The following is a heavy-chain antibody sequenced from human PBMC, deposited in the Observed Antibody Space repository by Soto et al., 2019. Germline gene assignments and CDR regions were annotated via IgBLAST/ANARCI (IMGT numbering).Heavy chain of an antibody. D-gene: IGHD4-4*01. CDR2: IWYDGSNK. CDR1: GFTFSSYG. J-gene: IGHJ4*02. CDR3: ARDTSPGGGYSTFDY. V-gene: IGHV3-33*01. Sequence: GGSLRLSCAASGFTFSSYGMHWVRQAPGKGLEWVAVIWYDGSNKYYADSVKGRFTIPRDNSKNTLYLQMNSLRAEDTAVYYCARDTSPGGGYSTFDYWGQGTLVTVFS.